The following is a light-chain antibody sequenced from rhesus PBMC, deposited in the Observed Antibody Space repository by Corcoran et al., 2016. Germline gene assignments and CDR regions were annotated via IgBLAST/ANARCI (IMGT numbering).Light chain of an antibody. CDR1: NIGSKS. J-gene: IGLJ1*01. V-gene: IGLV3-40*01. CDR3: QVWDTITDHYI. CDR2: DDN. Sequence: SYELTQPPSVSVSPGQTVRVTCGGDNIGSKSVQWYKQKPPKAPVLVIFDDNERPSGIPERFSGSNSGNTATLTISGAEAWDEADYYCQVWDTITDHYIFGAGTRLTV.